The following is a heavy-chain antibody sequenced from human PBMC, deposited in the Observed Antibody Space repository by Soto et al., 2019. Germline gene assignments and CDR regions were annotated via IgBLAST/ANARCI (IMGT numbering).Heavy chain of an antibody. J-gene: IGHJ4*02. V-gene: IGHV4-59*01. CDR2: IYYSGST. Sequence: SETLSLTCTVSGGSISSYYWSWIRQPPGKGLEWIGYIYYSGSTNYNPSLKSRVTISVDTSKNQFSLKLSSVTAADTAVYYCARADYDILTGPYYFDYWGQGTLVTFSS. D-gene: IGHD3-9*01. CDR1: GGSISSYY. CDR3: ARADYDILTGPYYFDY.